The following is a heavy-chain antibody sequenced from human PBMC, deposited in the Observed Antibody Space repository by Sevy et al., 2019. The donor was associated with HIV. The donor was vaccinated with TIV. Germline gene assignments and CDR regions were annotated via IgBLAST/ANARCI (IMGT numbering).Heavy chain of an antibody. V-gene: IGHV1-24*01. D-gene: IGHD3-22*01. CDR1: GYTLTELS. J-gene: IGHJ4*02. CDR2: FDPEDGEK. Sequence: ASVKVSCKVSGYTLTELSMHWVRQAPGKGLEWMGGFDPEDGEKIYAQKFQGRVTMTEEKSTDTAYMELGSLRSEDKAVYYWATARITMIVVVNGNFDYWGQGTLVTVSS. CDR3: ATARITMIVVVNGNFDY.